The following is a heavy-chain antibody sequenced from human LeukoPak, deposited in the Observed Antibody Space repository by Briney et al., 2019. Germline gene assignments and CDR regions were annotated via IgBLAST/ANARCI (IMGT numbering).Heavy chain of an antibody. CDR3: ARYYDSSGYYYDY. Sequence: SATLSLTCAVSGGSISSGGYSWSWIRQPPGKGLEWIGYIYHSGSTYYNPSLKSRVTISVDTSKNQFSLKLSSVTAADTAVYYCARYYDSSGYYYDYWGQGTLVTVSS. D-gene: IGHD3-22*01. V-gene: IGHV4-30-2*02. J-gene: IGHJ4*02. CDR1: GGSISSGGYS. CDR2: IYHSGST.